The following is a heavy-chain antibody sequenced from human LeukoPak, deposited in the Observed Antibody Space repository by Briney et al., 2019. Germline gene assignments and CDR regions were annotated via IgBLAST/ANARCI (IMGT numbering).Heavy chain of an antibody. CDR1: GFTFSSYW. V-gene: IGHV3-23*01. CDR2: ISGSGGST. Sequence: GGSLRLSCAASGFTFSSYWMSWVRQAPGKGLEWVSAISGSGGSTYYADSVKGRFTISRDNSKNTLYLQMNSLRAEDAAVYYCAKDPRVYSSSWYYFDYWGQGTLVTVSS. CDR3: AKDPRVYSSSWYYFDY. J-gene: IGHJ4*02. D-gene: IGHD6-13*01.